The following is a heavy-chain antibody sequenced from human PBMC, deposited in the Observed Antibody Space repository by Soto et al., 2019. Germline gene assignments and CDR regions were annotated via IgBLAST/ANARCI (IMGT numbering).Heavy chain of an antibody. J-gene: IGHJ6*02. CDR1: GVSFSGYD. Sequence: PSETLSLTWAVYGVSFSGYDWSWISQPPGKGLEWIGEIYHSGSTNYNPSLKSRVTISVDKSKNQFSLKLSSVTAADTAVYYCARGEIVGATEGTYDRYYYYGMDVWGQGTTVTVSS. CDR3: ARGEIVGATEGTYDRYYYYGMDV. V-gene: IGHV4-34*01. CDR2: IYHSGST. D-gene: IGHD1-26*01.